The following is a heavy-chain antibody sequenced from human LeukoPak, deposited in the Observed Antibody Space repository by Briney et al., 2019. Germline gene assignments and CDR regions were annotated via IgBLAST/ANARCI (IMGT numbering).Heavy chain of an antibody. J-gene: IGHJ3*02. CDR1: GYTFTSYG. V-gene: IGHV1-18*01. CDR3: GGSSSSPGAFDI. D-gene: IGHD6-6*01. Sequence: ASVKVSCKASGYTFTSYGISWVRQAPGQGLEWMGWISAYNGNTNYAQKLQGRVTMTTDTSTSTAYMELRSLRSDDTAVYYCGGSSSSPGAFDIWGQGTMVTVSS. CDR2: ISAYNGNT.